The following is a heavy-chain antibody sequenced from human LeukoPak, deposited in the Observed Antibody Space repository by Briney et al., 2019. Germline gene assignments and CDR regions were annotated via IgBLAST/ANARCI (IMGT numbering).Heavy chain of an antibody. CDR1: GGSISNGDHY. Sequence: SETLSLTCTVSGGSISNGDHYWSWIRQHPGKGLEWIGHIYYSGSTYYNPSLKSRVTISVDTSKNQFSLKLSSVTAADTAVYYCARNRRRTTGTTNYFDYWGQGTLVTVSS. V-gene: IGHV4-31*03. CDR3: ARNRRRTTGTTNYFDY. D-gene: IGHD1-1*01. J-gene: IGHJ4*02. CDR2: IYYSGST.